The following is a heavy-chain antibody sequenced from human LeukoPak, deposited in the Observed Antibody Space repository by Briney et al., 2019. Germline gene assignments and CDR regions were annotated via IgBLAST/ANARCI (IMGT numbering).Heavy chain of an antibody. Sequence: ASVKVSCKASGYTFTSCDINCVRQATGQGLEWMGCMNPNSGNTGYAQKFQGRVTITADESTSTAYMELSSLRSEDTAVYYCARDGGYGSGYYYYMDVWGKGTTVTISS. CDR2: MNPNSGNT. J-gene: IGHJ6*03. CDR3: ARDGGYGSGYYYYMDV. V-gene: IGHV1-8*01. CDR1: GYTFTSCD. D-gene: IGHD3-10*01.